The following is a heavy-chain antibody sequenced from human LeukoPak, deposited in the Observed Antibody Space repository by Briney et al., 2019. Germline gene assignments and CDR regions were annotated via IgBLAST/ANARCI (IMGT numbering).Heavy chain of an antibody. Sequence: SETLSLTCTVSGASISDNYWSWIRQPPGKGLEWIGYIYYTGNTNYNPSLKSRVAISVDTSKNQLSLKLSSVTAADTAVYYCARGNSNDHLAWYGPWGQGTLVSVSS. V-gene: IGHV4-59*01. J-gene: IGHJ5*02. CDR3: ARGNSNDHLAWYGP. CDR2: IYYTGNT. D-gene: IGHD2/OR15-2a*01. CDR1: GASISDNY.